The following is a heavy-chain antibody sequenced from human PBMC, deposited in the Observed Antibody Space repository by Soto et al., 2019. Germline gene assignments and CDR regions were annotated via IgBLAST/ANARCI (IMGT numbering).Heavy chain of an antibody. D-gene: IGHD3-10*01. CDR2: AHYSGSS. Sequence: QVQLRESGPGLVKPSETLSLTCTVSGASVSSYWWSWIRQPPGKGLEWIGYAHYSGSSNYNPSLKSRLTMSVDTSNNRVSLKLTSLTAADTAVYYCARHATFSSGSGSRTWFDPWGQGTLVTVSS. CDR1: GASVSSYW. V-gene: IGHV4-59*08. CDR3: ARHATFSSGSGSRTWFDP. J-gene: IGHJ5*02.